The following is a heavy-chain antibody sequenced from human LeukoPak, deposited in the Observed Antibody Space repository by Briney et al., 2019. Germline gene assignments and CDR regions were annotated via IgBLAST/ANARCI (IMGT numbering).Heavy chain of an antibody. CDR3: ARDPAVGHVYWYFDL. Sequence: PGGSLRLSCAASGFTFNSYSMNWVRRAPGKGLEWVSYISSSTGSTIYYADSVKGRFTISRDNARNSMYLQMNSLRVEDTAVYYCARDPAVGHVYWYFDLWGRGTLVTVSS. CDR2: ISSSTGSTI. D-gene: IGHD3-10*02. V-gene: IGHV3-48*01. CDR1: GFTFNSYS. J-gene: IGHJ2*01.